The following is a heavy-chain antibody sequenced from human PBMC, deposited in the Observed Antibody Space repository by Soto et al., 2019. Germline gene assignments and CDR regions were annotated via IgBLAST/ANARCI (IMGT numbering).Heavy chain of an antibody. Sequence: GGSLRLSCAASGFTVSSNYMSWVRQAPGKGLEWVSVIYSGGSTYYADSVKGRFTISRHNSKNTLYLQMNSLRAEDTAVYYCARESIERHADAFDIWGQGTMVTVSS. CDR1: GFTVSSNY. J-gene: IGHJ3*02. D-gene: IGHD6-6*01. CDR3: ARESIERHADAFDI. V-gene: IGHV3-53*04. CDR2: IYSGGST.